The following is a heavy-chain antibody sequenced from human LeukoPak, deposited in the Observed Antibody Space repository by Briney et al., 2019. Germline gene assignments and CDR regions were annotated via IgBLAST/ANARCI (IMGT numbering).Heavy chain of an antibody. J-gene: IGHJ4*02. D-gene: IGHD5-18*01. V-gene: IGHV1-69*04. CDR3: ARCLAGQLWELTSFDY. CDR1: GGTFSSYA. Sequence: GSSVKVSCKASGGTFSSYAISWVRQAPGQVLEWMGRIIPIFGIANYAQKFQGRVTITADKSTSTAYMELSSLRSEDTAVYYCARCLAGQLWELTSFDYWGQGTLVTVSS. CDR2: IIPIFGIA.